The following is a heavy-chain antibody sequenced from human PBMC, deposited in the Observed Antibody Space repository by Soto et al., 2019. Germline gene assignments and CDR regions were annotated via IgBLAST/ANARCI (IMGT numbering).Heavy chain of an antibody. J-gene: IGHJ4*02. CDR3: ASLMQFNNYGEYVQDFDY. CDR2: LNPNSGNT. CDR1: GYTFTSYD. Sequence: QVQLVQSGAEVKKPGASVKVSCKASGYTFTSYDINWVRQATGQGLEWMGWLNPNSGNTGYAQKFQGRVTMTRNTSISTAYMELSSLRSEDTAVYYCASLMQFNNYGEYVQDFDYGGQGTLVNVFS. D-gene: IGHD4-17*01. V-gene: IGHV1-8*01.